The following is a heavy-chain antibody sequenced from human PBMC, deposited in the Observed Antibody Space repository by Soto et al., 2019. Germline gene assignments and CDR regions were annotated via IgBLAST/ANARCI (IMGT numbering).Heavy chain of an antibody. CDR1: GFTFSDYY. CDR3: ARDLIPYSSSWYGSLVYYYYGMDV. V-gene: IGHV3-11*01. CDR2: ISSSGSTI. D-gene: IGHD6-13*01. J-gene: IGHJ6*02. Sequence: QVQLVESGGGLVKPGGSLRLSCAASGFTFSDYYMSWIRQAPGKGLEWVSYISSSGSTIYYADSVKGRFTISRDNAKNSLYLQMNSLRAEDTAVHYCARDLIPYSSSWYGSLVYYYYGMDVWGQGTTVTVSS.